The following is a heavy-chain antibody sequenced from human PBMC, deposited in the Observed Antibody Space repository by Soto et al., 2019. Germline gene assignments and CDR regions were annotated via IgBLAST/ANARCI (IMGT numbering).Heavy chain of an antibody. CDR3: AKIKQGYFDY. V-gene: IGHV3-23*01. CDR1: GFIFDNYA. J-gene: IGHJ4*02. CDR2: ISGGGSAT. Sequence: EVQLLESGGGLVQPGGSLRLSCAASGFIFDNYATSWVRQAPGKGLEWISTISGGGSATFYADSVKGRFTISGDSSKSTMYLQMHSLRAEDTAIYYCAKIKQGYFDYWGQGTQVIVSS.